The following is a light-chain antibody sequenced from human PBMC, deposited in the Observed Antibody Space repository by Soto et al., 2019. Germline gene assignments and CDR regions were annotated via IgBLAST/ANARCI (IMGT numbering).Light chain of an antibody. CDR1: QSVSSSY. Sequence: EIVLTQSPGTLSLSPGERATLSCRASQSVSSSYLAWYQQKPGQAPRLLIYGASSRATGVPDRFSGSGSGTDFTLTISRLEPEDCAVFYCQQYATSPWTLGQGTNVEIK. CDR3: QQYATSPWT. J-gene: IGKJ1*01. CDR2: GAS. V-gene: IGKV3-20*01.